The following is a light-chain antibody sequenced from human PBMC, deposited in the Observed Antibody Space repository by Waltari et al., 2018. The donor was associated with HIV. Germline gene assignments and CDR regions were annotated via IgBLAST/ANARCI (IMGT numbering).Light chain of an antibody. J-gene: IGLJ1*01. CDR2: QDT. Sequence: SYELTQAPSVSVSPGQTARITCPGDTLAKQYAYWYQQKPGQAPELVMYQDTERPSGIPERFSGSRSGTTVTLTISRVQAADEADYYCQSIDSGGTFVFGTGTKVTVL. CDR1: TLAKQY. V-gene: IGLV3-25*03. CDR3: QSIDSGGTFV.